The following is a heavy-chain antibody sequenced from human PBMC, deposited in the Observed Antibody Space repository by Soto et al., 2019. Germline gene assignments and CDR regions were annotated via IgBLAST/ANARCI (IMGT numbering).Heavy chain of an antibody. D-gene: IGHD1-26*01. CDR1: GGSISSCGYY. V-gene: IGHV4-31*01. CDR3: ARGRTSSTTPGDY. J-gene: IGHJ4*02. CDR2: IYYSGST. Sequence: QVQLQESGPGLVKPSQTLSLTCTVSGGSISSCGYYWSWIRQHPGKGLEWIGYIYYSGSTYYNPSLKSLVTLSVDTSKNQFSLRLISVTAADTAVYYCARGRTSSTTPGDYWGQGTLVTVSP.